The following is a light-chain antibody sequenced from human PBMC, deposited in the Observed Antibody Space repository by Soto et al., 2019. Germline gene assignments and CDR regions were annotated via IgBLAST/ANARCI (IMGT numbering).Light chain of an antibody. CDR2: AAS. Sequence: EIQMTQSPSSLSASVGDRVTITCRPSQSTNTYLNWYQQKPGKAPKLLIYAASNWQSGVPSRFSGSGSGTDFILTISSLQPEDFATYYCQQSYSLPITFGQGTRLEIK. CDR1: QSTNTY. CDR3: QQSYSLPIT. J-gene: IGKJ5*01. V-gene: IGKV1-39*01.